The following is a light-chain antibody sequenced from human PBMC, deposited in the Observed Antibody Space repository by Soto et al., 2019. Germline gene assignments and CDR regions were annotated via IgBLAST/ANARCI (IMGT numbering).Light chain of an antibody. CDR3: QVWDSSRDHVG. J-gene: IGLJ2*01. V-gene: IGLV3-21*04. Sequence: SYELTQPPSVSVAPGKTARITCGGNNIGSKSVHWYQQKPGQAPVLIIYYDNDRPSGIPERFSGSNSGNTATLTISRVEAGDEADYYCQVWDSSRDHVGFGGGTKLTVL. CDR1: NIGSKS. CDR2: YDN.